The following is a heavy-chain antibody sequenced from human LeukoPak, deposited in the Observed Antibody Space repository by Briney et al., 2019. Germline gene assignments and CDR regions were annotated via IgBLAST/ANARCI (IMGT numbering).Heavy chain of an antibody. CDR1: GGSFSGYY. Sequence: SETLSLTCAVYGGSFSGYYWSWIRQPPGKGLEWFGEINRSGSTNYNPSLKSRVTISVDTSKHQFSLKPSSVTAADTAVYYCARSVSGYDPSAFDYWGQGTLVTVSS. D-gene: IGHD5-12*01. V-gene: IGHV4-34*01. CDR2: INRSGST. CDR3: ARSVSGYDPSAFDY. J-gene: IGHJ4*02.